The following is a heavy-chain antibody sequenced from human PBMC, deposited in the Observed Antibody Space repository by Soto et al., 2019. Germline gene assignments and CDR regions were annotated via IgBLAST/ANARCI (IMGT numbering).Heavy chain of an antibody. V-gene: IGHV3-23*01. D-gene: IGHD6-19*01. Sequence: GVLRLSCAASGFTFTTYVVSWVRQAPGKGLEWVSTISDSGGSTYYADSVKGRFTISRDNSKNTLYLQMNSLRADDTAVYYCAKDLCIYSSGSCYFDYWGQGPLLTVSS. J-gene: IGHJ4*02. CDR1: GFTFTTYV. CDR3: AKDLCIYSSGSCYFDY. CDR2: ISDSGGST.